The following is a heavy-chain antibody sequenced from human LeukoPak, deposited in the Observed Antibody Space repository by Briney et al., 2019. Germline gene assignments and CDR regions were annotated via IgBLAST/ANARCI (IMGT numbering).Heavy chain of an antibody. CDR2: IRGSGATT. V-gene: IGHV3-23*01. J-gene: IGHJ4*02. CDR3: AKTGYCSGSSCYLGDY. D-gene: IGHD2-15*01. CDR1: GFTFSTYA. Sequence: PGGSLRLSCTASGFTFSTYAMTWVRQAPGKGLEWVSSIRGSGATTYYADSVKGRFTSSRDNSKNTLYLQMNSLRAEDTAVYYCAKTGYCSGSSCYLGDYWGQGTLVTVSS.